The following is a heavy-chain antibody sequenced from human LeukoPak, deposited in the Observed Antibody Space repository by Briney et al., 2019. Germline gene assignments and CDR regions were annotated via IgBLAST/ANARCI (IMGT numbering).Heavy chain of an antibody. CDR1: GFTFSSYW. Sequence: GGSLRLSCAASGFTFSSYWMSWVRQAPGKGLEWVSAISGSGGSTYYADSVKGRFTISRDNSKNTLYLQMNSLRAEDTAVYYCAKDRLLWFGEFRNWFDPWGQGTLVTVSS. CDR3: AKDRLLWFGEFRNWFDP. CDR2: ISGSGGST. V-gene: IGHV3-23*01. D-gene: IGHD3-10*01. J-gene: IGHJ5*02.